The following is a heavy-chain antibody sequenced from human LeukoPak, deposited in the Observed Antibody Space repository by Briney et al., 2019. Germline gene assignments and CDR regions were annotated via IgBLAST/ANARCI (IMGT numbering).Heavy chain of an antibody. Sequence: GGSLRLSCAASGFTFNTFWMSWVRQPPGKGLEWVANIKEDETKKYYVGSVKGPFNISRDNAKNSLYLQMNSLRAEDTAVYYCARDAAGYDPWGQGTLVTVSS. CDR2: IKEDETKK. D-gene: IGHD6-13*01. CDR1: GFTFNTFW. V-gene: IGHV3-7*01. J-gene: IGHJ5*02. CDR3: ARDAAGYDP.